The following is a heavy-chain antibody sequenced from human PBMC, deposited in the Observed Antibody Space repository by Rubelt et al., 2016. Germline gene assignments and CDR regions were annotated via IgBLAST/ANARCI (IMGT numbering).Heavy chain of an antibody. CDR2: INHSGST. D-gene: IGHD3-22*01. CDR3: ARHGHPEGYYDSSGYYNYFDY. CDR1: GGSLSGYY. Sequence: QVQLQQWGAGLLKPSETLSLTCAVYGGSLSGYYWSWIRQPPGKGLEWIGEINHSGSTHYNPALKSRVTISGDTAKNQFSLKLSSVTAADTAVYYCARHGHPEGYYDSSGYYNYFDYWGQGTLVTVSS. V-gene: IGHV4-34*01. J-gene: IGHJ4*02.